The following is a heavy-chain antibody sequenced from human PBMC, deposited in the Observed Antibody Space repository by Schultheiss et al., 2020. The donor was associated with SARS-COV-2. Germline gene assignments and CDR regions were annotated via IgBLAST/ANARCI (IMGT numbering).Heavy chain of an antibody. CDR1: GYSFTSYW. J-gene: IGHJ5*02. D-gene: IGHD6-19*01. Sequence: GESLKISCKGSGYSFTSYWIGWVRQMPGKGLEWMGIIYPGDSDTRYSTSFQGQVTISADKSISTAYLQWSSLKASDTAMYYCARRVAGTLDTVENWFDPWGQGTLVTVSS. V-gene: IGHV5-51*01. CDR2: IYPGDSDT. CDR3: ARRVAGTLDTVENWFDP.